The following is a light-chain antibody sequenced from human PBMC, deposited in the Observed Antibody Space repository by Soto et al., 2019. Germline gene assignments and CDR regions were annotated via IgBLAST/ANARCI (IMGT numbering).Light chain of an antibody. CDR1: QSVRSY. CDR2: DAS. Sequence: EIVLTQSPATLSLSPGERATLSCRASQSVRSYLAWYQQKPGQAPRLLIYDASNRATGIPARFSGSGSGTDSPLTISIQEPEYFAVYYCQHRSKWPLTFGGGTKVEIK. CDR3: QHRSKWPLT. J-gene: IGKJ4*01. V-gene: IGKV3-11*01.